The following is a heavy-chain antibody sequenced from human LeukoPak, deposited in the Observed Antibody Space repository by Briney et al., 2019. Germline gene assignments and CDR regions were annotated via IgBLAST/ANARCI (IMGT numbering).Heavy chain of an antibody. Sequence: GGSLRLSCVASEFTFSSYWMSWVRQAPGKGLEWVANINQDGREKYYVDSVKGRFTISRDNAKNSLYLQMNSLRAEDTAVYYCARYQSSSGYCSRSLGYWFDPWGQGTLVPVSS. D-gene: IGHD6-19*01. J-gene: IGHJ5*02. V-gene: IGHV3-7*01. CDR2: INQDGREK. CDR1: EFTFSSYW. CDR3: ARYQSSSGYCSRSLGYWFDP.